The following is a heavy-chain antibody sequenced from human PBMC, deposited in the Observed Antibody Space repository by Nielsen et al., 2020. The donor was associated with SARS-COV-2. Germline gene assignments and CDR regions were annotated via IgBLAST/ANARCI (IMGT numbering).Heavy chain of an antibody. Sequence: ASVKVSCKASGYTFTDYYIHWVRQAPGQGLEWMGWINPNSGGTDYAEKFQGRVSMTRDTSINTAYMELTRVKSDDTAVYYCAREMRVGMAINGGFDIWGQGTMVTVSS. CDR3: AREMRVGMAINGGFDI. J-gene: IGHJ3*02. V-gene: IGHV1-2*02. D-gene: IGHD5-24*01. CDR1: GYTFTDYY. CDR2: INPNSGGT.